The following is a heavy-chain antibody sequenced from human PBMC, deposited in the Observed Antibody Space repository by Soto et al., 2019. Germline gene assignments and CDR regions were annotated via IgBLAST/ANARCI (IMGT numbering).Heavy chain of an antibody. Sequence: QVQLVQSGAEVKKPGASVKVSCKASGYTFTTYAIHWVRQAPGQRLEWMGWINAGNGDTRYSQKCQGRGTITGDTSASTGYMELSSLTSEDTAVYYCARDKGSGPPRAAAFDIWGQGTMVTVSS. CDR2: INAGNGDT. V-gene: IGHV1-3*01. J-gene: IGHJ3*02. CDR1: GYTFTTYA. D-gene: IGHD6-25*01. CDR3: ARDKGSGPPRAAAFDI.